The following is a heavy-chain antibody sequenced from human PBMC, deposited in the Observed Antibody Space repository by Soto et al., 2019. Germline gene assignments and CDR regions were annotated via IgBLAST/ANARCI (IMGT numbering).Heavy chain of an antibody. V-gene: IGHV4-31*03. CDR2: IYYSGST. CDR1: GGSISSGGYY. J-gene: IGHJ1*01. CDR3: ARGLAAAGSSRETAEYFQH. D-gene: IGHD6-13*01. Sequence: SETLSLTCTVSGGSISSGGYYWSWIRQHPGKGLEWIGYIYYSGSTYYNPSLKSRVTISVDTSKNQFSLKLSSVTAADTAVYYCARGLAAAGSSRETAEYFQHWGQGTLVTVSS.